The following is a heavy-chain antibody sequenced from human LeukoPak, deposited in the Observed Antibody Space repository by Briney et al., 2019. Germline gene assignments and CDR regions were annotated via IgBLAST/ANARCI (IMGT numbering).Heavy chain of an antibody. V-gene: IGHV4-34*01. Sequence: SETLSLTCAVYGGSFCGYYWSWIREPPGKGLEWIGEINHSGSTNYNPSLKSRVTISVDTSKNQFSLKLSSVTAADTAVYYCARGRGEDIVLMAVIMDVWGQGTTVTVSS. D-gene: IGHD2-8*01. J-gene: IGHJ6*02. CDR2: INHSGST. CDR1: GGSFCGYY. CDR3: ARGRGEDIVLMAVIMDV.